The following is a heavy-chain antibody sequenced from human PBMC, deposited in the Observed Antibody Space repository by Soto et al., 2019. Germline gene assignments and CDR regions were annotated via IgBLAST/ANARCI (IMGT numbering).Heavy chain of an antibody. V-gene: IGHV4-4*02. D-gene: IGHD3-10*01. Sequence: ASETLSLTCAVSSGSISSSNWWSWVRQPPGKGLEWIGEIYHSGSTNYNPSLKSRVTISVDKSKNQFSLKLSSVTAADTAVYYCALRGGLSAGYFDYWGQGTLVTVSS. CDR1: SGSISSSNW. CDR3: ALRGGLSAGYFDY. J-gene: IGHJ4*02. CDR2: IYHSGST.